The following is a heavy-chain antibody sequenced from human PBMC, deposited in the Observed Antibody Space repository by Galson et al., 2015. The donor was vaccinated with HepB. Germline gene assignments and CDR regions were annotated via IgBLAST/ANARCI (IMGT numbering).Heavy chain of an antibody. CDR1: GASISSTGYY. D-gene: IGHD3-10*01. J-gene: IGHJ4*02. Sequence: SETLSLTCTLSGASISSTGYYWGWIRQPPGKGLEWIGIISYSGSTEYSPSLKNRVTISVDTSKNQFSLKLSSVTAADTAVYFCARHFPFGSGSFSPYYFDYWGQGTLVTVSS. V-gene: IGHV4-39*01. CDR3: ARHFPFGSGSFSPYYFDY. CDR2: ISYSGST.